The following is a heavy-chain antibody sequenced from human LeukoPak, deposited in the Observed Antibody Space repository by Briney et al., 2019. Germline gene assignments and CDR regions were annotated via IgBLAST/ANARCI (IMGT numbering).Heavy chain of an antibody. CDR3: TRGLPTSY. Sequence: GGSLRLSCAASGFTFSSYWMHWVRQAPGKGLAWVSRINSDGSSTNYADSVKGRFTISRDNAKNTVYLQMNSLRAEDTAVYYCTRGLPTSYWGQGTLVTVSS. CDR2: INSDGSST. CDR1: GFTFSSYW. J-gene: IGHJ4*02. D-gene: IGHD5-18*01. V-gene: IGHV3-74*01.